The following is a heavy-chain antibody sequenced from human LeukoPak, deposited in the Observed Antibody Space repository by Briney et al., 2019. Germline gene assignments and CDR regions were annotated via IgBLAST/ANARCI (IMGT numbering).Heavy chain of an antibody. CDR2: IRYDGSNK. CDR3: ANTIWNDERAFGY. Sequence: PGGSLRLSCAASGFTFSSYGMHWVRQAPGKGLEWVAFIRYDGSNKYYGDFVEGRFTISRDNSKSTLYLQVSSLRAEDTAVYYCANTIWNDERAFGYWGQGTLVTVSS. V-gene: IGHV3-30*02. CDR1: GFTFSSYG. D-gene: IGHD1-1*01. J-gene: IGHJ4*02.